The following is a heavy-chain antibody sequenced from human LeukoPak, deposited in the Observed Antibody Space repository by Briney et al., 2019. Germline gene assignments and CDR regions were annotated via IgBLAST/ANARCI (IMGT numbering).Heavy chain of an antibody. CDR3: AREMYYDFWSGYSTLSNWFDP. J-gene: IGHJ5*02. CDR2: IYYSGST. CDR1: GGSISSSSYY. Sequence: SETLSLTCTVSGGSISSSSYYWGWLRQPPGKGLEWIGSIYYSGSTYYNPSLKSRVTISVDTSKNQFSLKLSSVTAADTAVYYCAREMYYDFWSGYSTLSNWFDPWGQGTLVTVSS. V-gene: IGHV4-39*07. D-gene: IGHD3-3*01.